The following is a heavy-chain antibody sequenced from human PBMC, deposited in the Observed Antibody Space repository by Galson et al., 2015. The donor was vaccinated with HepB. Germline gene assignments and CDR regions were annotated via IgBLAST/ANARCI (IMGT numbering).Heavy chain of an antibody. V-gene: IGHV1-69*13. CDR3: ARGQAVAGTWWFDP. CDR2: IIPIFGKA. J-gene: IGHJ5*02. D-gene: IGHD6-13*01. Sequence: SVKVSCKASGGTFSSYAISWVRQAPGQGLEWMGGIIPIFGKANYAQKFQGRVTITAGESTSTAYMDLSSLRSEDTAVYYCARGQAVAGTWWFDPWGQGTLVTVSS. CDR1: GGTFSSYA.